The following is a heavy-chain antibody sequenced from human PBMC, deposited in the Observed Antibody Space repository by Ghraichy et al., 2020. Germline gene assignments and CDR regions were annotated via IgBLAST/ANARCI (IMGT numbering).Heavy chain of an antibody. Sequence: GESLNISCAASGFTFSNAWMNWVRQAPGKGLEWVGRIKSKTDGGTTDYAAPVKGRFTISRDDSKNTLYLQMNSLKTEDTAVYYCTTYDFWSGNYGMDVWGQGTTVTVSS. D-gene: IGHD3-3*01. CDR3: TTYDFWSGNYGMDV. J-gene: IGHJ6*02. CDR1: GFTFSNAW. CDR2: IKSKTDGGTT. V-gene: IGHV3-15*07.